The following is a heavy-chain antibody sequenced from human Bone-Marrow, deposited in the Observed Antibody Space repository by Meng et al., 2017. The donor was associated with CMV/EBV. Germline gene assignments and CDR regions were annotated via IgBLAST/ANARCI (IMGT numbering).Heavy chain of an antibody. D-gene: IGHD1-14*01. CDR2: IYYSGST. J-gene: IGHJ2*01. CDR1: GGSISSGGYY. CDR3: ARDQNPDVFDL. Sequence: TCTVSGGSISSGGYYWSWIRQHPGKGLEWNGYIYYSGSTYYNPSLKSRVTISVDTSKNQFSLKLSSVTAADTAVYYCARDQNPDVFDLWGRGTLVTVSS. V-gene: IGHV4-31*03.